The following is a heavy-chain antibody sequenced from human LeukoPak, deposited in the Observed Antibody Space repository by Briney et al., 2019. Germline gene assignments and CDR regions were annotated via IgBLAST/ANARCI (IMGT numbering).Heavy chain of an antibody. D-gene: IGHD6-13*01. CDR1: GGSISSSSYY. CDR3: ARSRLIQMAAAGTGWFDP. CDR2: IYYSGNT. Sequence: SETLSLTCTVSGGSISSSSYYWGWIRQPPGKGLEWIGSIYYSGNTYYNVSLKSRVTISVDTSKNQFSLKMRSVTAADTAVYYCARSRLIQMAAAGTGWFDPWGQGTLVTVSS. J-gene: IGHJ5*02. V-gene: IGHV4-39*01.